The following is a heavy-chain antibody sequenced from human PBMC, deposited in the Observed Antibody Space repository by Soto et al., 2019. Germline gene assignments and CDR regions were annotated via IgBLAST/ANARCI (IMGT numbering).Heavy chain of an antibody. CDR1: GFTFSSYG. J-gene: IGHJ6*02. CDR2: ISYDGSNK. D-gene: IGHD1-7*01. V-gene: IGHV3-30*18. Sequence: QVQLVESGGGVVQPGRSLRLSCAASGFTFSSYGMHWVRQAPGKGLEWVAAISYDGSNKYYADSVKGRFTISRDNSKNTLYLQMNSLRAEDTAVYYCAKDRTGTTLGYYYYYGMDVWGQGTTVTVSS. CDR3: AKDRTGTTLGYYYYYGMDV.